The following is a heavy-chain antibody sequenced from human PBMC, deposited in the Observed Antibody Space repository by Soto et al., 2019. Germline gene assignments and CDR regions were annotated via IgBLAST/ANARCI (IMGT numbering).Heavy chain of an antibody. D-gene: IGHD2-15*01. J-gene: IGHJ6*02. Sequence: QITLKESGPTLVKPTQTLTLTCTFSGFSLSTSGVGVAWIRQPPGKALEWLALIYWDDDKRYRPSLESRLTLTNDTSNSPEVLTTTNMDSVDTATYYRAYLPCSGGSCYWFSFSGMDVWGQGTTVTVSS. CDR2: IYWDDDK. CDR1: GFSLSTSGVG. CDR3: AYLPCSGGSCYWFSFSGMDV. V-gene: IGHV2-5*02.